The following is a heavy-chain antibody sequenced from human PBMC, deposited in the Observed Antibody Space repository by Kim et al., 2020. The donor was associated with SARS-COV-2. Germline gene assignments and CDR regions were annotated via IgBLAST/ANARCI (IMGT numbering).Heavy chain of an antibody. J-gene: IGHJ2*01. CDR3: ARELIAAAGFRYYWYFDL. CDR2: IYYSGST. Sequence: SETLSLTCTVSGGSISSGGYYWSWIRQHPGKGLEWIGYIYYSGSTYYNPSLKSRVTISVDTSKNQFSLKLSSVTAADTAVYYCARELIAAAGFRYYWYFDLWGRGTLVTVSS. D-gene: IGHD6-13*01. V-gene: IGHV4-31*03. CDR1: GGSISSGGYY.